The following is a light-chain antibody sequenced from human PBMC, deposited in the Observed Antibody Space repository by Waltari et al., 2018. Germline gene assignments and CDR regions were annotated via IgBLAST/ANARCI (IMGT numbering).Light chain of an antibody. Sequence: QSALTQPDSVSGSPGPSITLSCTGTSSDLGAYNFLSWYQKHPGKAPKVMIYDVNNRPSGVSSRFSGSKSGNTASLTISGLQAEDEADYYCSSYTTGSTRYVFGSGTKVTVL. CDR2: DVN. CDR3: SSYTTGSTRYV. CDR1: SSDLGAYNF. V-gene: IGLV2-14*03. J-gene: IGLJ1*01.